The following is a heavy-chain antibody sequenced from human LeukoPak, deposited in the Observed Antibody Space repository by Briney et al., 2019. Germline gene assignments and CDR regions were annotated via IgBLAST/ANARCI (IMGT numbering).Heavy chain of an antibody. V-gene: IGHV3-23*01. CDR1: GFTFSSYY. Sequence: GSLRLSCAASGFTFSSYYLHWVRQAPGKGLEWVSAISGSGGSTYYADSVKGRFTISRDNSKNTLYLQMNSLRAEDTAVYYCARVDMATIRAFDIWGQGTMVTVSS. J-gene: IGHJ3*02. CDR3: ARVDMATIRAFDI. CDR2: ISGSGGST. D-gene: IGHD5-24*01.